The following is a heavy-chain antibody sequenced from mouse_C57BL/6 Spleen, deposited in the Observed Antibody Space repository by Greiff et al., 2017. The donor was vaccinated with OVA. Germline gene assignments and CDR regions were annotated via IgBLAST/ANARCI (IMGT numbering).Heavy chain of an antibody. D-gene: IGHD2-4*01. Sequence: QVQLQQPGAELVKPGASVKLSCKASGYTFTSYWMHWVKQRPGQGLEWIGMIHPNSGSTNYNEKFKSKATLTVDTSSSTAYMQLSSLTSEDSAVYYCARWGYYDYHFDYWGQGTTLTVSS. CDR2: IHPNSGST. CDR1: GYTFTSYW. CDR3: ARWGYYDYHFDY. V-gene: IGHV1-64*01. J-gene: IGHJ2*01.